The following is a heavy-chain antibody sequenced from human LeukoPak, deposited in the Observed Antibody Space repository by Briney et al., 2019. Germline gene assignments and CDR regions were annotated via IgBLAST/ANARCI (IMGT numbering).Heavy chain of an antibody. CDR1: GFTFSSYE. J-gene: IGHJ6*02. D-gene: IGHD1-26*01. CDR2: ISSSGSTI. V-gene: IGHV3-48*03. Sequence: GSLRLSCAASGFTFSSYEMNWVRQAPGKGLEWVSYISSSGSTIYDADSVEGRFTISRDNAKNSLYLQMNSLRAEDTAVYYCASDSGGSYGMDVWGQGTTVTVSS. CDR3: ASDSGGSYGMDV.